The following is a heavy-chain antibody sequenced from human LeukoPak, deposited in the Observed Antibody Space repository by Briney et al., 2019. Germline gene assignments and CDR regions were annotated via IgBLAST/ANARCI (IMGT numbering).Heavy chain of an antibody. V-gene: IGHV3-21*01. CDR3: ARVPMSRGPQNSYFDS. CDR2: ISTTGSYI. J-gene: IGHJ4*02. CDR1: GFTFSTYN. Sequence: GRSLRLSCAAFGFTFSTYNMNWVRQAPGKGLEWVSSISTTGSYIYYADSVNGRFTISRDNSKNTVSLLMNSLGAEDTATYFCARVPMSRGPQNSYFDSWGQGTLVTVSS. D-gene: IGHD1-7*01.